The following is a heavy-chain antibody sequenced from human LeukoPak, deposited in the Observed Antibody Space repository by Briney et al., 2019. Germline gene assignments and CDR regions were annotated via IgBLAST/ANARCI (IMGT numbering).Heavy chain of an antibody. CDR2: ITSDGSST. CDR3: ARTPSMRYVGDAFDI. D-gene: IGHD5-12*01. CDR1: GFTFSNTW. V-gene: IGHV3-74*03. Sequence: PGGSLTLSCAASGFTFSNTWMHWVRQPPGKGLVWVARITSDGSSTTYAESVKGRFTISRDNAKNTLYLQMNSLRAEDTAVYYCARTPSMRYVGDAFDIWGQGTKVIVSS. J-gene: IGHJ3*02.